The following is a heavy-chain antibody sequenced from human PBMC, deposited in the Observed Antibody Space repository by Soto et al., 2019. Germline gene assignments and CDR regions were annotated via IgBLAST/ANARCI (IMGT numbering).Heavy chain of an antibody. J-gene: IGHJ4*02. Sequence: GXSVKXSCKASGCTFIRYYMHWVRQAPGQGLEWMGIIXPSDGXTSYAQKFQGXXPMTRDTXXSTVYMELSSLRSEDTAVYYCARGKGWLQLVDYWGQGILVTVSS. D-gene: IGHD5-12*01. CDR3: ARGKGWLQLVDY. CDR2: IXPSDGXT. V-gene: IGHV1-46*01. CDR1: GCTFIRYY.